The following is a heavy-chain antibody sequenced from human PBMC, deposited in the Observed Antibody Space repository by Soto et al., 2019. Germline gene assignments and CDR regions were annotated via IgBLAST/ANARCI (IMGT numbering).Heavy chain of an antibody. V-gene: IGHV1-69*13. D-gene: IGHD3-22*01. Sequence: SVKVSCKASGGTFSSYAISWVRQAPGQGLEWMGGIIPIFGTANYAQKFQGRVTITADESTSTAYMELSSLRSEDTAVYYCASDITGYYDSSGYHYWGQGTLVTVSS. CDR3: ASDITGYYDSSGYHY. CDR1: GGTFSSYA. J-gene: IGHJ4*02. CDR2: IIPIFGTA.